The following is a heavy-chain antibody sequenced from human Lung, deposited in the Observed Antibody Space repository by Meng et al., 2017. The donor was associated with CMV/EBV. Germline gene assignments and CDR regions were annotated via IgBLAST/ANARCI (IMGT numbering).Heavy chain of an antibody. Sequence: GESLKISCAASGFTFSNYEMNWVRQAPGQGLEWVSYISTSGSTMYYADSVKGRFTVSRDNAKNSLYLQMNSLRAEDTAVYYCARKGKKTGTPSNYWGRGTLVTVSS. D-gene: IGHD1-1*01. CDR2: ISTSGSTM. V-gene: IGHV3-48*03. CDR1: GFTFSNYE. J-gene: IGHJ4*02. CDR3: ARKGKKTGTPSNY.